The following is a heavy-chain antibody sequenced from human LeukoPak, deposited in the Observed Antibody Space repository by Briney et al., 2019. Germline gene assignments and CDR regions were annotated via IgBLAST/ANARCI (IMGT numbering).Heavy chain of an antibody. CDR3: ARIVSGYLSHYYYMDV. J-gene: IGHJ6*03. CDR1: GYSISSAYY. CDR2: IYHSGST. V-gene: IGHV4-38-2*01. D-gene: IGHD3-9*01. Sequence: PSETLSLTCAVSGYSISSAYYWGWIRQPPGKGLEWIGSIYHSGSTYYNPSLKSRVTISVDTSKNRFSLKLSSVTAADTAVYYCARIVSGYLSHYYYMDVWGKGTTVTVSS.